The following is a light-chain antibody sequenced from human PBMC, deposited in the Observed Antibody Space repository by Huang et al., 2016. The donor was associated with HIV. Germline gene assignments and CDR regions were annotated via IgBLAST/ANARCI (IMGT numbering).Light chain of an antibody. CDR3: QQYDSSPTT. J-gene: IGKJ2*01. V-gene: IGKV3-20*01. CDR2: GAA. Sequence: EIVLTQSPGALSLFPGERATLSCRASQNISSDYLAWYQQRPGQAPSLLIYGAARRATGVPDRFIGSGSGTEFTLTITRLGPEDCAVFFCQQYDSSPTTFGQGTNLEIK. CDR1: QNISSDY.